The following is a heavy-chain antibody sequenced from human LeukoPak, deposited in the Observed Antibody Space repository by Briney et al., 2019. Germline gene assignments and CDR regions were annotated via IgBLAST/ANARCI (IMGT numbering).Heavy chain of an antibody. D-gene: IGHD5-18*01. CDR3: AGVSTAMVRQPLDY. J-gene: IGHJ4*02. CDR2: ISGSGGST. Sequence: QPGGSLRLSCAASGFTFSSYAMSWVRQAPGKGLEWVSAISGSGGSTYYADSVKGRFTISRDNSKNTLYLQMNSLRAEDTAVYYCAGVSTAMVRQPLDYWGQGTLVTVSS. CDR1: GFTFSSYA. V-gene: IGHV3-23*01.